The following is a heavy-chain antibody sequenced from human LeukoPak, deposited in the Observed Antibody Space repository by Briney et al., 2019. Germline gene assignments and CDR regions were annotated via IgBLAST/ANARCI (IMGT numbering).Heavy chain of an antibody. V-gene: IGHV1-2*02. D-gene: IGHD1-1*01. Sequence: ASVKVSCKASGYAFTGYYMHWVRQAPGQGLEWMGWINPNSGGTNYAQKFQGRVTMTRDTSISTAYMELSRLRSDDTAVYYCARVNWPYYYYMDVWGKGTTVTVSS. CDR3: ARVNWPYYYYMDV. J-gene: IGHJ6*03. CDR2: INPNSGGT. CDR1: GYAFTGYY.